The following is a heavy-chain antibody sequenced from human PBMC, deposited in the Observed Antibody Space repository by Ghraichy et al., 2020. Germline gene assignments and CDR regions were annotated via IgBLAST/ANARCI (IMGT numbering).Heavy chain of an antibody. CDR3: AREWRAEYYYGMDV. CDR1: GGSISSYY. CDR2: IYYSGST. D-gene: IGHD3-3*01. V-gene: IGHV4-59*01. J-gene: IGHJ6*02. Sequence: SQTLSLTYTVSGGSISSYYWSWIRQPPGKGLEWIGYIYYSGSTNYNPSLKSRVTISVDTSKNQFSLKLSSVTAADTAVYYCAREWRAEYYYGMDVWGQGTTVTVSS.